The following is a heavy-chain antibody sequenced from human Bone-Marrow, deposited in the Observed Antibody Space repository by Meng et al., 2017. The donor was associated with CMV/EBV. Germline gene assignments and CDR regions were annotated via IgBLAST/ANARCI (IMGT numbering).Heavy chain of an antibody. CDR2: INWNGGST. D-gene: IGHD3-10*01. CDR3: ARDDRTGRPSGGLFYYYGMDV. Sequence: GESLKISCAASGFTFDDYGMSWVRQAPGKGLEWVAGINWNGGSTGYADSAKGRFTISRDNAKNSLYLQMNSLRGEDTALYYCARDDRTGRPSGGLFYYYGMDVWAQGTTVTVSS. V-gene: IGHV3-20*04. J-gene: IGHJ6*02. CDR1: GFTFDDYG.